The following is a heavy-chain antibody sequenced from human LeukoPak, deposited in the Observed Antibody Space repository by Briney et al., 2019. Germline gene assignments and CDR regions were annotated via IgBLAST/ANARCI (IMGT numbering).Heavy chain of an antibody. CDR2: INPNSGGT. J-gene: IGHJ4*02. D-gene: IGHD3-3*01. Sequence: ASVKVSCTASGYTFTGYYMHWVRQAPGQGLEWMGWINPNSGGTNYAQKFQGRVTMTRDTSISTAYMELSRLRSDDTAVYYCARARNYDFWSGYYCFDYWGQGTLVTVSS. CDR3: ARARNYDFWSGYYCFDY. CDR1: GYTFTGYY. V-gene: IGHV1-2*02.